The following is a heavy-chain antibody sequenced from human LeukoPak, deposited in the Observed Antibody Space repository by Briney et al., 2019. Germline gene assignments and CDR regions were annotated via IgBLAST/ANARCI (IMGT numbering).Heavy chain of an antibody. D-gene: IGHD3-10*01. CDR3: AKDEYYYGSGSFDY. J-gene: IGHJ4*02. Sequence: PGGSLRLSCAASGFTFSDYYMSWIRQAPGKGLEWVSAISGSGGSTYYADSVKGRFTISRDNSKNTLYLQMNSLRAEDTAVYYCAKDEYYYGSGSFDYWGQGTLVTVSS. CDR1: GFTFSDYY. CDR2: ISGSGGST. V-gene: IGHV3-23*01.